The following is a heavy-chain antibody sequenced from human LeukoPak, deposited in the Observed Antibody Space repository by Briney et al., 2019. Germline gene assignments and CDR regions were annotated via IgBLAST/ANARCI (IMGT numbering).Heavy chain of an antibody. Sequence: SVKVSCEASGGTFSSYAISWVRQAPGQGLEWMGRIIPILGIANYAQKFQGRVTITADKSTSTAYMELSSLRSEDTAVYYCARDRVDYGDYEAYYYGMDVWGQGTTVTVSS. CDR3: ARDRVDYGDYEAYYYGMDV. J-gene: IGHJ6*02. CDR1: GGTFSSYA. V-gene: IGHV1-69*04. D-gene: IGHD4-17*01. CDR2: IIPILGIA.